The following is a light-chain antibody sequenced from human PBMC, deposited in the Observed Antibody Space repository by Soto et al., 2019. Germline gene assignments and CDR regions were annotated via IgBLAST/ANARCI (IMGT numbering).Light chain of an antibody. CDR1: QSVSSN. V-gene: IGKV3-15*01. Sequence: EVVMTQSPATLSVSPGERATLSCRASQSVSSNLAWYQQKPGQAPRLPIYVASTRATGIPARFSGSGSGTEFTLTISSLQSEDFAVYYCQQYNNWPPRWTFGQGTKVDIK. CDR3: QQYNNWPPRWT. CDR2: VAS. J-gene: IGKJ1*01.